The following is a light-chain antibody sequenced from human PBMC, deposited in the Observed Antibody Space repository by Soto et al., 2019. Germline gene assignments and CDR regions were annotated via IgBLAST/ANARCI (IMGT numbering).Light chain of an antibody. J-gene: IGKJ4*01. CDR2: KAS. Sequence: DIQMTQSPSTLSASVGDRVTITCRASQRIRSALAWYQYKPGIAPKILIYKASTLQSGVPSRFSGTGYGTAYTLTISRLQPDDFSTYYSPQYNDYPLTFGGGTKLEIK. V-gene: IGKV1-5*03. CDR3: PQYNDYPLT. CDR1: QRIRSA.